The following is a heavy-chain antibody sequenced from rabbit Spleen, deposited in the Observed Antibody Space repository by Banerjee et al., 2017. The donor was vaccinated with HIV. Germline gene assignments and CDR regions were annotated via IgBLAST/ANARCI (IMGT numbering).Heavy chain of an antibody. CDR2: IYTGSSGST. CDR1: GFSFSSSYY. Sequence: QEQLEESGGDLVKPEGSLTLTCTASGFSFSSSYYMCWVRQAPGKGLEWIACIYTGSSGSTYYASWAKGRFTISKTSSTTVTLQMTSLTAADTATYFCARTYDGSSTYVLTRLGLWGPGTLV. V-gene: IGHV1S45*01. D-gene: IGHD8-1*01. J-gene: IGHJ3*01. CDR3: ARTYDGSSTYVLTRLGL.